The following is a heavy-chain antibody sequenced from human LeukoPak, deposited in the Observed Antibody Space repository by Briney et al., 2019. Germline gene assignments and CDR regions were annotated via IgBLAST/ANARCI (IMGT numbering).Heavy chain of an antibody. Sequence: GGSLILSCAASGFTFSSYAMSWVRQAPGKGLEWVSAISGSGGSTYYADSVKGRFTISRDNSKNTLYLQMNSLRAEDTAVYYCAKVKTLGGYCSSTSCLGNWFDPWGQGTLVTVSS. CDR3: AKVKTLGGYCSSTSCLGNWFDP. J-gene: IGHJ5*02. D-gene: IGHD2-2*01. V-gene: IGHV3-23*01. CDR1: GFTFSSYA. CDR2: ISGSGGST.